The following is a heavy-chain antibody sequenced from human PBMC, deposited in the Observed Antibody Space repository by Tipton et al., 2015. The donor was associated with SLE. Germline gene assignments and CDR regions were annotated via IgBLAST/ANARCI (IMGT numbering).Heavy chain of an antibody. Sequence: GLVKPSETLSLTCTVSGASISSYYWSWIRQFPGKGLEWIGYIHTSGSTNYNPSLKSRVTISVDTSKNQFSLKLSSMTAADTAVYYCASGAYGSGSNYFGGWFDPWGQGTLVTVSS. CDR1: GASISSYY. V-gene: IGHV4-4*08. D-gene: IGHD3-10*01. CDR3: ASGAYGSGSNYFGGWFDP. J-gene: IGHJ5*02. CDR2: IHTSGST.